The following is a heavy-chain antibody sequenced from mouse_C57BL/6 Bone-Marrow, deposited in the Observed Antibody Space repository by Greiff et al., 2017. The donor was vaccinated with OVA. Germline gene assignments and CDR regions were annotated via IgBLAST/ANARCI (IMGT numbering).Heavy chain of an antibody. V-gene: IGHV7-3*01. J-gene: IGHJ1*03. Sequence: EVKLVESGGGLVQPGGSLSLSCAASGFTFTDYYMSWVRQPPGKALEWLGFIRNKANGYTTEYSASVKGRFTISRDNSQSILYLQMNALRAEDSATYYCARNLYYYGSRGYFDVWGTGTTVTVSS. D-gene: IGHD1-1*01. CDR1: GFTFTDYY. CDR3: ARNLYYYGSRGYFDV. CDR2: IRNKANGYTT.